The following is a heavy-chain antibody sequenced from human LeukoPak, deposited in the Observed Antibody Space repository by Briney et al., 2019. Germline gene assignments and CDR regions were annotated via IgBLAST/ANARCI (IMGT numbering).Heavy chain of an antibody. D-gene: IGHD3-22*01. J-gene: IGHJ5*02. CDR3: ARDRYDSSGYYPNWFDP. CDR2: IYYSGYT. CDR1: GGSISSYY. Sequence: SSETLSLTCTVSGGSISSYYWSWLRQPPGKELEGIGHIYYSGYTNYNPSLNSRVTISIDTSKNQFSLKLSSVTAADTAVYYCARDRYDSSGYYPNWFDPWGQGTLVTVSS. V-gene: IGHV4-59*12.